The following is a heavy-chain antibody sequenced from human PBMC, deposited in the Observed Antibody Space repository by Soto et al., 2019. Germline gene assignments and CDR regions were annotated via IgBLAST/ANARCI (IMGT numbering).Heavy chain of an antibody. CDR3: AKDHDFWSGYYTGFDY. D-gene: IGHD3-3*01. V-gene: IGHV3-23*01. J-gene: IGHJ4*02. CDR1: GFTFSRYA. CDR2: ITASGGST. Sequence: PGGSLRLSCAASGFTFSRYAMSWVRLAPGKGLEWVSGITASGGSTYYADSVKGRFTISRDNSKNTLYLQMNSLRADDTALYYCAKDHDFWSGYYTGFDYWGQGPLVTAPQ.